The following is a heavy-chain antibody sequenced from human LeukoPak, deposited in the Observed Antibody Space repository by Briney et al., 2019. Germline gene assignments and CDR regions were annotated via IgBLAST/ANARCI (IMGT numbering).Heavy chain of an antibody. CDR3: ARGSRVCSGGSCYYFDY. J-gene: IGHJ4*02. V-gene: IGHV4-31*01. CDR1: GGSISSGGYY. CDR2: IYYSGST. D-gene: IGHD2-15*01. Sequence: SQTLSLTCTVSGGSISSGGYYWSWIRQHPGKGLEWIGYIYYSGSTYYNPSLNSQVTISVDTSKNQFSLKLSSVTAADTAVYYCARGSRVCSGGSCYYFDYWGQGTLVTVFS.